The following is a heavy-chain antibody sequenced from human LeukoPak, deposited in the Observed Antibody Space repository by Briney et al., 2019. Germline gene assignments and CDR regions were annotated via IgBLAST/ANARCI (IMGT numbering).Heavy chain of an antibody. V-gene: IGHV4-61*02. CDR3: ARGTYCGSDCYSFEY. CDR1: GGSISSSSYY. CDR2: LYSSVST. Sequence: SETLSLTCTASGGSISSSSYYWNWIRQSAGKGLEWIGRLYSSVSTDYNPSLKRRVTMSVDTSKNQFSLKLSSVTAADTAVYYCARGTYCGSDCYSFEYWGQGTLVTVSS. D-gene: IGHD2-21*01. J-gene: IGHJ4*02.